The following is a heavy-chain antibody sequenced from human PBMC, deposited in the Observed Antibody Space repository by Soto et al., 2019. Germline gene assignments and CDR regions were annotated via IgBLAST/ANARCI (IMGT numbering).Heavy chain of an antibody. Sequence: ASVKVSCKASGYTFTGYYMHWARQAPGQGLEWMGWINPNSGGTNYAQKFQGWVTMTRDTSISTAYMELSRLRSDDTAVYYCAREFRYCSSTSCYGFDIWGQGTMVTVSS. CDR2: INPNSGGT. D-gene: IGHD2-2*01. CDR1: GYTFTGYY. J-gene: IGHJ3*02. CDR3: AREFRYCSSTSCYGFDI. V-gene: IGHV1-2*04.